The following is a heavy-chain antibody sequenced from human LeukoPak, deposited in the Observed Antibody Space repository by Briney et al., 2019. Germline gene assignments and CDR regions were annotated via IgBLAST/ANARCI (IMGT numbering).Heavy chain of an antibody. V-gene: IGHV4-30-4*01. CDR3: ARSSSPWAFDI. CDR1: GGSISSGDYY. Sequence: SQTLSLTCTVSGGSISSGDYYWSWIRQPPGKGLEWIGYIYYSGSTNYNPSLKSRVTISVDTSKNQFSLKLSSVTAADTAVYYCARSSSPWAFDIWGQGTMVTVSS. J-gene: IGHJ3*02. D-gene: IGHD6-13*01. CDR2: IYYSGST.